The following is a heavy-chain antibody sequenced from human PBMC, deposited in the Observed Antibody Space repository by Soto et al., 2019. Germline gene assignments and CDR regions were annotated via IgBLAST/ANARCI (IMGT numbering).Heavy chain of an antibody. CDR2: INPSGGST. J-gene: IGHJ5*02. D-gene: IGHD3-10*01. CDR3: ARARGWFDP. Sequence: ASVKVSCKASGYTFTSYYMHWVRQAPGQGLEWMGIINPSGGSTSYAQKFQGRLTMTMDTSKTTVYMELSSLRSEDTAVYYCARARGWFDPWGQGXLVTVSS. V-gene: IGHV1-46*01. CDR1: GYTFTSYY.